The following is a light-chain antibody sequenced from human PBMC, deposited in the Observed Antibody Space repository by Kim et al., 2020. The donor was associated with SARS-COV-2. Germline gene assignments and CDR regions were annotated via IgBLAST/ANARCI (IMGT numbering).Light chain of an antibody. CDR3: QSYET. CDR1: ENLSASY. CDR2: GAS. V-gene: IGKV3-20*01. Sequence: GTLSLSPGDRPTLTCRASENLSASYLAWYQQKPGQAPTLVIYGASIRAAGIPDRFSGSGSGADFTLTITRVEPEDFAVYYCQSYETFGQGTKLEI. J-gene: IGKJ2*01.